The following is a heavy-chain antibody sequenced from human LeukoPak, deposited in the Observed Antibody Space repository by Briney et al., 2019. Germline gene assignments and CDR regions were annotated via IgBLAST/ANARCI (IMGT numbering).Heavy chain of an antibody. V-gene: IGHV3-9*01. CDR3: AKGSSSGSKGGAFDI. Sequence: GGSLRLSCAASGFTFDDYAMHWVRQAPGKGLEWVSGISWNSGSIGYADSVKGRFTISRDNAKNSLYLQMYSLRAEDTALYYCAKGSSSGSKGGAFDIWGQGTMVTVSS. D-gene: IGHD3-22*01. J-gene: IGHJ3*02. CDR2: ISWNSGSI. CDR1: GFTFDDYA.